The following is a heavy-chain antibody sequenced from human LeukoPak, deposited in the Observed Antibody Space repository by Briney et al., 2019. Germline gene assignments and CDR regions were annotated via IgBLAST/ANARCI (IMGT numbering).Heavy chain of an antibody. D-gene: IGHD2-15*01. J-gene: IGHJ2*01. CDR3: ARGPLGYCSGGSCYPLPHWYFDL. V-gene: IGHV4-4*02. CDR2: IYHSGST. CDR1: GGSISSSNW. Sequence: SETLSLTCAVSGGSISSSNWWSWVRQPPGKGLEWIGEIYHSGSTNYNPSLKSRVTISVDKSKNQFSLKLSSVTAADTAVYYCARGPLGYCSGGSCYPLPHWYFDLWGRGTLVTVSS.